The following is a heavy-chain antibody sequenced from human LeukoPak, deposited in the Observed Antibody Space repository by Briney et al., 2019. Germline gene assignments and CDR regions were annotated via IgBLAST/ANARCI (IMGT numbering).Heavy chain of an antibody. CDR1: GFTFSSYA. D-gene: IGHD3-22*01. V-gene: IGHV3-23*01. CDR2: ISGSGGST. J-gene: IGHJ4*02. Sequence: PGGSLRLSCAASGFTFSSYAMSWVRQAPGKGLEWVSAISGSGGSTYYADSVKGRFTISRDNSKNTLYLQMNSLRAEDTAVYYCAKDGEADYYDSSGYYYLYWGQGTLVTVSS. CDR3: AKDGEADYYDSSGYYYLY.